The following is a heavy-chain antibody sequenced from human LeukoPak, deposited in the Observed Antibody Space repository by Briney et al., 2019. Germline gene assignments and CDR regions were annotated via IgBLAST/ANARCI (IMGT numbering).Heavy chain of an antibody. J-gene: IGHJ6*03. CDR1: GFTFSSYW. D-gene: IGHD6-25*01. CDR3: AKAGGDYYYYYYMDV. Sequence: GGSLRLSCAASGFTFSSYWMSWVRQAPGKGLEWVANIKQDESEKYYADSVKGRFTISRDNSKNTLYLQMNSLRAEDTAVYYCAKAGGDYYYYYYMDVWGKGTTVTVSS. CDR2: IKQDESEK. V-gene: IGHV3-7*01.